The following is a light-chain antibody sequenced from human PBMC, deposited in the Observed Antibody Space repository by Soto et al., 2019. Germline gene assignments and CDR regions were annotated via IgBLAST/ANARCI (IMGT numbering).Light chain of an antibody. CDR2: RAS. CDR1: NIGRKK. Sequence: SYELNQPLSVSVALGQRARITCGGNNIGRKKVHWYQVTPGQAPVLFIYRASNRPSGIPERFSGSNSGNTATLAISGAQAGDDADYYCQVWDSGSVVFGGGTKLTVL. J-gene: IGLJ3*02. CDR3: QVWDSGSVV. V-gene: IGLV3-9*01.